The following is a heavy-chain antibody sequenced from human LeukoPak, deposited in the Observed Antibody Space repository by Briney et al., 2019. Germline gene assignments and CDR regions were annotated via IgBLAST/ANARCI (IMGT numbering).Heavy chain of an antibody. CDR3: PTDYD. CDR2: ISRSSSYI. CDR1: GFTFSSYS. Sequence: GGSLRHSCAASGFTFSSYSMNWVRQAPGKGLEWVSSISRSSSYIYYADSVKGRFTISRDNAKNSLYLHMNSLRAEETPGYYFPTDYDWGQGTLVTVSS. D-gene: IGHD4-17*01. J-gene: IGHJ4*02. V-gene: IGHV3-21*01.